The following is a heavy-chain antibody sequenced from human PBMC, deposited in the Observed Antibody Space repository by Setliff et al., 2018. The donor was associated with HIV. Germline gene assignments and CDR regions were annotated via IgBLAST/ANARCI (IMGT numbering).Heavy chain of an antibody. CDR2: IYYSGST. V-gene: IGHV4-31*03. CDR3: ARHPRHYNILTGYRYYYMDV. Sequence: TSETLSLTCTVSGGSISSGGYYWSWIRQHPGKGLEWIGYIYYSGSTYYNPSLKSRVTISVDTSKNQFSLKLTSVTAADTAVYYCARHPRHYNILTGYRYYYMDVWGKGTTVTVSS. D-gene: IGHD3-9*01. J-gene: IGHJ6*03. CDR1: GGSISSGGYY.